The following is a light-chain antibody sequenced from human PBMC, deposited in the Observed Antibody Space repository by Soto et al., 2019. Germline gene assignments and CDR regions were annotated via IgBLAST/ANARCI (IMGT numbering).Light chain of an antibody. J-gene: IGKJ5*01. CDR1: QSVSSY. CDR2: DAS. Sequence: EIVLTQSPATLSLSPGERATLSCRASQSVSSYLAWYQQKPGQAPRLLIYDASNRATGIPARFSGSGSGTDFTLTISRLEPEDFAAYYCQQHGISHITFGQGTRLEIK. CDR3: QQHGISHIT. V-gene: IGKV3-11*01.